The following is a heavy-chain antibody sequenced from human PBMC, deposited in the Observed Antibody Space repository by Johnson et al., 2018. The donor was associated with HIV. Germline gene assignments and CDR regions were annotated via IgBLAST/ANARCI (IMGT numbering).Heavy chain of an antibody. V-gene: IGHV3-7*01. CDR2: IKQDGSEK. CDR1: GFTNNNAW. J-gene: IGHJ3*01. D-gene: IGHD3-10*01. CDR3: ARGGLLWFGHPAD. Sequence: EVQLVESGGGFVKPGGSLRLSCAASGFTNNNAWMSWVRQAPGKGLEWVANIKQDGSEKYCVDSVKGRFTISRDNAKNSLYLQMNSLRAEDTAVYYCARGGLLWFGHPADWGQGTMVTVSS.